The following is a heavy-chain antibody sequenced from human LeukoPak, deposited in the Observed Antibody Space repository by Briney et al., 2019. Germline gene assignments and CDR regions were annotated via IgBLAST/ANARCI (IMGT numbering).Heavy chain of an antibody. D-gene: IGHD5-18*01. J-gene: IGHJ4*02. V-gene: IGHV4-39*01. CDR1: GGSISSSSYY. CDR2: IYYSGST. CDR3: AFRKGDVVTAIDNYFDY. Sequence: KPSETLSLTCTVSGGSISSSSYYWGWIRQPPGKGLEWIGSIYYSGSTYYNPSLKSRVTISVDTSKNQFSLKLSSVTAADTAVYYCAFRKGDVVTAIDNYFDYWGQGTLVTVSS.